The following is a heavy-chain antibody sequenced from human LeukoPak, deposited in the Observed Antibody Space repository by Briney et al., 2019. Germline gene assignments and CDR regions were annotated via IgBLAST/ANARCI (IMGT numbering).Heavy chain of an antibody. Sequence: GGSLRLSCAASGFTFSDYYMSWIRQAPGKGLEWVSAISGSGGSTYYADSVKGRFTISRDNSKNTLYLQMNSLRAEDTAVYYCAKDRGSGWYDYWGQGTPVTVSS. V-gene: IGHV3-23*01. CDR3: AKDRGSGWYDY. CDR1: GFTFSDYY. CDR2: ISGSGGST. J-gene: IGHJ4*02. D-gene: IGHD6-19*01.